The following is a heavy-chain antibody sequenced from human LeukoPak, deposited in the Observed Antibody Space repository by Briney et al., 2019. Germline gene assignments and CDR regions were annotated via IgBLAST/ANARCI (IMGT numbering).Heavy chain of an antibody. Sequence: SDTLSLTCTVSDGSISSCYCSGIRQPAGEGVERIGRISTSGCTNYNPSLQSRVTISVDKSKNHFSLKLSSVTAADTAGYYCAREGADDSSGYYPNYYYYYMDVWGKGATVSVSS. CDR1: DGSISSCY. CDR3: AREGADDSSGYYPNYYYYYMDV. CDR2: ISTSGCT. J-gene: IGHJ6*03. V-gene: IGHV4-4*07. D-gene: IGHD3-22*01.